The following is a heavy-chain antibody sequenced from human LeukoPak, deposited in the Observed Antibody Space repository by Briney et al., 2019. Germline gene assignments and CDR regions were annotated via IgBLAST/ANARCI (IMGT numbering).Heavy chain of an antibody. Sequence: GGSLRLSCAASGFTFSRYAMHWVGQAPGKGVEGVAVISYDGSNKYYEDSVKGRFTISRDNSKNTLYLQMNSLRAEDTAVYYCARQPLIVLMVYAPFDYWGQGTLVTVSS. V-gene: IGHV3-30-3*01. CDR2: ISYDGSNK. J-gene: IGHJ4*02. CDR1: GFTFSRYA. CDR3: ARQPLIVLMVYAPFDY. D-gene: IGHD2-8*01.